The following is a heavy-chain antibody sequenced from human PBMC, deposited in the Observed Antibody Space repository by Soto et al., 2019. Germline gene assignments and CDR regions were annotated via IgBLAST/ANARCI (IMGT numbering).Heavy chain of an antibody. CDR3: ARGSSGWDEAFDI. CDR2: ISSSSSYT. J-gene: IGHJ3*02. CDR1: GFTFSDYY. V-gene: IGHV3-11*06. Sequence: GGSLRLSCAASGFTFSDYYMSWIRQAPGKGLEWVSYISSSSSYTNYADSVKGRFTISRDNAKNSLYLQMNSLRAEDTAVCYCARGSSGWDEAFDIWGQGTMVTVSS. D-gene: IGHD6-19*01.